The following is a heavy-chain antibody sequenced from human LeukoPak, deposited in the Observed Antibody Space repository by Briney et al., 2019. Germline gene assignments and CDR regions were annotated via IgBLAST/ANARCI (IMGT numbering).Heavy chain of an antibody. D-gene: IGHD6-19*01. Sequence: GRSLRLSCAASGFTFSSYAMHWVRQAPGKGLEWVAAISYDGSNKYYADSVKGRFTISRDNAKNSLYLQMNSLRAEDTAVYYCARGDSSGWVNYYYYYMDVWGKGTTVTVSS. CDR2: ISYDGSNK. V-gene: IGHV3-30*04. CDR3: ARGDSSGWVNYYYYYMDV. CDR1: GFTFSSYA. J-gene: IGHJ6*03.